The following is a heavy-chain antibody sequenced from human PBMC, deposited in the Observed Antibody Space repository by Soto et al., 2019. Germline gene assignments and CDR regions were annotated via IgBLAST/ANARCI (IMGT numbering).Heavy chain of an antibody. CDR1: GGTFSSYT. CDR3: ARSGSYCSSTSCANDAFDI. J-gene: IGHJ3*02. D-gene: IGHD2-2*01. CDR2: IIHILGIA. Sequence: QVQLVQSGAEVKKPGSSVKVSCKASGGTFSSYTISWVRQAPGQGLEWMGRIIHILGIANYAQKFQGRVTITADNSTSTAIMELSSLRSEDTSVYYCARSGSYCSSTSCANDAFDIWGQGTMVTVSS. V-gene: IGHV1-69*02.